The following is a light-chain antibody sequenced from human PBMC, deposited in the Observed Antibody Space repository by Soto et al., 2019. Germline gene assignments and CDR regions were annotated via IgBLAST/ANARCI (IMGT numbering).Light chain of an antibody. CDR2: DAS. Sequence: EIVLTQSPATLSLSPGERATLSCRASQSVSSYLAWYQQKPGQAPRLLIYDASNSATGIPARFSGSGSGTDFTLTISSLEPEDFAVYYCQQRSSWPPTFGEGTKVEIK. CDR3: QQRSSWPPT. CDR1: QSVSSY. J-gene: IGKJ1*01. V-gene: IGKV3-11*01.